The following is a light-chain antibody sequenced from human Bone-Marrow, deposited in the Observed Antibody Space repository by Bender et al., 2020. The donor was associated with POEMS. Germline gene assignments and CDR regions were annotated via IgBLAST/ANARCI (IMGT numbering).Light chain of an antibody. CDR2: ASI. CDR1: NTNIGIGFC. CDR3: QSFDTSLSGWV. J-gene: IGLJ3*02. V-gene: IGLV1-40*01. Sequence: SVLTQPPSVSGAPGQRVTIPCTGSNTNIGIGFCVNWYQVLPGTAPRLLIYASINRPSGVPDRFSGSKSGTSVYLAIAGLQAEDEADYYYQSFDTSLSGWVFGAGTKLTV.